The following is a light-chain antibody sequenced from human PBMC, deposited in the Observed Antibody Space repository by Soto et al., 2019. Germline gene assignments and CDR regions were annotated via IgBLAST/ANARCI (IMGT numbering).Light chain of an antibody. CDR3: SSYTSSNTLHYV. CDR1: RSDVGGYNY. Sequence: QSVLTQPASVSGSPGQSITVSCTGTRSDVGGYNYVSWYQQHPGKAPKLIIYEVSNRPSGVSYRFSGSKSGNTASLTISGLQAEDEADYYCSSYTSSNTLHYVFGSGTKV. V-gene: IGLV2-14*01. CDR2: EVS. J-gene: IGLJ1*01.